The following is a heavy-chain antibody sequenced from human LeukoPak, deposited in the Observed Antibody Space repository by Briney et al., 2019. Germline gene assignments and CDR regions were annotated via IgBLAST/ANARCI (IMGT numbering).Heavy chain of an antibody. CDR3: AREWLRRKNDGHFDY. J-gene: IGHJ4*02. CDR1: GYTFTSYY. D-gene: IGHD5-12*01. CDR2: INPSGGST. V-gene: IGHV1-46*01. Sequence: GASVKVSCKASGYTFTSYYMHWVRQAPGQGLEWMGIINPSGGSTSYAQKFQGRVTMTRDTSTSTVYMELSSLRSEDTAVYYCAREWLRRKNDGHFDYWGQGTLVTVSS.